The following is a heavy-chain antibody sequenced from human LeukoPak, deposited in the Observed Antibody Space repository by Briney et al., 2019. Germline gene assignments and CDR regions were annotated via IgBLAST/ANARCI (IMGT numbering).Heavy chain of an antibody. Sequence: ASVKVSCKASGYSFTGYYMHWVRQAPGQGLEWMGCINPNSGGTKYAQRFQGRVTLTRDTSISTAYMELNWLRSDDTAVYYCARDHTMVRGGGGLYGMDVWGQGTTVTVSS. CDR3: ARDHTMVRGGGGLYGMDV. J-gene: IGHJ6*02. CDR2: INPNSGGT. CDR1: GYSFTGYY. V-gene: IGHV1-2*02. D-gene: IGHD3-10*01.